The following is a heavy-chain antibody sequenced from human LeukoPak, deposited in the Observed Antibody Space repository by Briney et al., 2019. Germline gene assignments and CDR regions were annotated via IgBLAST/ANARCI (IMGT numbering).Heavy chain of an antibody. D-gene: IGHD3-9*01. V-gene: IGHV4-59*01. CDR3: ARDGTLTSTIFWTPAPNWFDP. Sequence: SETLSLTCTVSGGSISSYYWSWIRQPPGKGLEWIGYIYYSGSTNYNPSLKSRVTISVDTSKNQFSLKLSSVTAADTAVYYCARDGTLTSTIFWTPAPNWFDPWGQGTLVTVSS. CDR1: GGSISSYY. CDR2: IYYSGST. J-gene: IGHJ5*02.